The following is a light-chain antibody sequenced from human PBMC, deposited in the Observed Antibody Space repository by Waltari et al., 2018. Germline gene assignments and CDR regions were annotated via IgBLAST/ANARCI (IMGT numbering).Light chain of an antibody. J-gene: IGLJ2*01. V-gene: IGLV3-21*02. CDR1: NLGSKS. CDR2: DDS. Sequence: SYVLTQPPSVSVAPGQTARITCGGNNLGSKSLHWYQQKPGQAPVLVVYDDSDRPSGIPERFSGSNSGNTATLTISRVEAGDEADYYCQVWDSSSDLLWVFGGGTKLTVL. CDR3: QVWDSSSDLLWV.